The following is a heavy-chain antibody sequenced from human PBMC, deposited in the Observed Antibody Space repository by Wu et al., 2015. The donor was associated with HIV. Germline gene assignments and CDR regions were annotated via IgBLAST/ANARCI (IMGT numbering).Heavy chain of an antibody. CDR1: GGTFSNYA. Sequence: QVQLVQSGTEVKKPGSSVKVSCKAFGGTFSNYAISWVRQAPGQGLEWMGGIISVFATANYAQKFQGRITITADTSTSTAYMDLSSLTSEDTAMYYCARNQKYSHPSYYYYYYMTSGAKEPRSLSL. V-gene: IGHV1-69*14. J-gene: IGHJ6*03. CDR2: IISVFATA. CDR3: ARNQKYSHPSYYYYYYMTS. D-gene: IGHD5-12*01.